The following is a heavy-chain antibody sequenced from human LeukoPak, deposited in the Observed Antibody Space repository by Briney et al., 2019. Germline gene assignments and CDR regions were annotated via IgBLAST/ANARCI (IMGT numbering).Heavy chain of an antibody. CDR2: ISGSGGST. D-gene: IGHD1-7*01. Sequence: PGGSLRLSCAASGFTFSSYAMGWVRQAPGKGLEWVSAISGSGGSTYYADSVKGRFTISRDNSKNTLYLQMSSLRAEDTAVYYCAKDERNWNYNLASQTYDWGQGTLVTVSS. CDR3: AKDERNWNYNLASQTYD. CDR1: GFTFSSYA. J-gene: IGHJ4*02. V-gene: IGHV3-23*01.